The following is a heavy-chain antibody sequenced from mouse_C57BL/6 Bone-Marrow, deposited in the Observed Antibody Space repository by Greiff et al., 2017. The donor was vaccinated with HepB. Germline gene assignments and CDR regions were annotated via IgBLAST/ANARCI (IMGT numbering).Heavy chain of an antibody. Sequence: EVKLVESGGGLVKPGGSLKLSCAASGFTFSDYGMHWVRQAPEKGLEWVAYISSGSSTIYYADTVKGRFTISRDNAKNTPFLQMTSLRSEDTAMYYCARGISSYAMDYWGQGTSVTVSS. CDR2: ISSGSSTI. CDR3: ARGISSYAMDY. CDR1: GFTFSDYG. V-gene: IGHV5-17*01. J-gene: IGHJ4*01.